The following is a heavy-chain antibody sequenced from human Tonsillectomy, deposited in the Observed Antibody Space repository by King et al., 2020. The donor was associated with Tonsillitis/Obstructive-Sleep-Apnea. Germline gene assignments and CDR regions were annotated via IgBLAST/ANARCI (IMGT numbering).Heavy chain of an antibody. CDR3: ARVGYCSSTSCYGAGYYYYYMDV. Sequence: VQLVESGGGLVKPGGSLRLSCAASGFTFSDYYMSWIRQAPGKGLEWVSYISSSSSYTNYADSVKGRFTISRDNAKNSLYLQMNSLRAEDTAVYYCARVGYCSSTSCYGAGYYYYYMDVWGKGTTVTVSS. CDR2: ISSSSSYT. V-gene: IGHV3-11*05. D-gene: IGHD2-2*01. J-gene: IGHJ6*03. CDR1: GFTFSDYY.